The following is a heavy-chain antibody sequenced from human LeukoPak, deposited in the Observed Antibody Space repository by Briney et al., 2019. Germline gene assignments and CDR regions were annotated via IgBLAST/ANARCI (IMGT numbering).Heavy chain of an antibody. CDR3: AKDRRYNRGQYDTSDSSRRGLYYGMDV. V-gene: IGHV3-30*18. J-gene: IGHJ6*02. Sequence: GGSLRLSCAASGFTFSDYGMHWVRQAPGKGLEWVAVISYDGSKKYYADSVKGRFTISRDNSENTLYLQVNSLRAEDTALYYCAKDRRYNRGQYDTSDSSRRGLYYGMDVWGQGTTVTVSS. D-gene: IGHD5-24*01. CDR2: ISYDGSKK. CDR1: GFTFSDYG.